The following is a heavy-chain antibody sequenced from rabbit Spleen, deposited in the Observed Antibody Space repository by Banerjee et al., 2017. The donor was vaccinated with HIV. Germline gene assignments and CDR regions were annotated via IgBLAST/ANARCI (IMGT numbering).Heavy chain of an antibody. Sequence: QEQLVESGGDLVKPGASLTLTCTASGFSFNSSYLCWVRQAPGKGLEWIACIYTGSISSSHTYYASWAKGRFTISKTSSTTVTLQMTSLTAADTATYFCVREAGYGGYGDANLWGQGTLVTVS. CDR3: VREAGYGGYGDANL. J-gene: IGHJ4*01. CDR1: GFSFNSSYL. D-gene: IGHD6-1*01. V-gene: IGHV1S45*01. CDR2: IYTGSISSSHT.